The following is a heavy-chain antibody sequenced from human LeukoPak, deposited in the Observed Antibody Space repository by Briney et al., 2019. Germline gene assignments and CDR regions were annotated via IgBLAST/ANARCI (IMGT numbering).Heavy chain of an antibody. D-gene: IGHD6-19*01. CDR2: IYHSGST. V-gene: IGHV4-38-2*01. CDR3: ARHLGSGWYGAFDI. J-gene: IGHJ3*02. Sequence: SETLSLTCAVSGYSISSGYYWGWIRQPPGKGLEWIGSIYHSGSTYYNPSLKSRVTISVDTSKNQFSLKLSSVTAADTAVYYCARHLGSGWYGAFDIWGQGTMVTVSP. CDR1: GYSISSGYY.